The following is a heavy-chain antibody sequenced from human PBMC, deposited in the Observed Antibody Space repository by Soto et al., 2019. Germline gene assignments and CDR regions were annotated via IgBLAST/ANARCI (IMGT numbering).Heavy chain of an antibody. CDR1: GFNVSSNY. Sequence: XGSLRLSCAASGFNVSSNYMSWVRQAPGKGVEWVAGIDSGGFTYYADSVKGRFTICRDNSKNILYLQLNSLRAEDTAVYYCARVFSLDAALIHDAFDIWGQGTMITV. CDR2: IDSGGFT. CDR3: ARVFSLDAALIHDAFDI. V-gene: IGHV3-53*01. D-gene: IGHD1-1*01. J-gene: IGHJ3*02.